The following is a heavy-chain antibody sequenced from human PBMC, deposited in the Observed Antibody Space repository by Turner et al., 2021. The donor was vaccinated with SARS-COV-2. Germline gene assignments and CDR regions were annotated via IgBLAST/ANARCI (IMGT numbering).Heavy chain of an antibody. CDR3: SRWDNYYDSSGYYPDAFDI. Sequence: EVQLVESGGGMVKHGGSLRLPCAASGSTFSSYSMNWVRQAPGKGLACVSSISSSSSYISYADSVQGRFTISRDNAKNSLYMQMNSLRAEDTAVYYCSRWDNYYDSSGYYPDAFDILVQGTMVTVSS. CDR2: ISSSSSYI. J-gene: IGHJ3*02. CDR1: GSTFSSYS. V-gene: IGHV3-21*01. D-gene: IGHD3-22*01.